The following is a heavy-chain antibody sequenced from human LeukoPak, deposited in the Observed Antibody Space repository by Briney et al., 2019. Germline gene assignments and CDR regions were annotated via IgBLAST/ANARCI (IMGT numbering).Heavy chain of an antibody. D-gene: IGHD6-13*01. CDR2: IWSDGSNE. CDR1: GYPLNIYA. V-gene: IGHV3-33*01. Sequence: PGGSLRLSCEASGYPLNIYAMLWARQAAGKGLEWVAAIWSDGSNEYYADSVKGRFTIARDNFRSTLYLQMNSLRPENTGVYYCAIKHRAAQYEIDYWGQGTLVTVSS. J-gene: IGHJ4*02. CDR3: AIKHRAAQYEIDY.